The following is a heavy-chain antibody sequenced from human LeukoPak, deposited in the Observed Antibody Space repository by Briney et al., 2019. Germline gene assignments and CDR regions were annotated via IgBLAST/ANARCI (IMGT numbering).Heavy chain of an antibody. Sequence: GTSLRLSCVASGFTFGTYAMHWVRQAPGKGLEWMAVISDDGNNQYYADSVKGRFTISRDNSRNTMYLQMSSLRAEDTAVYYCAKSNRPTDLWFEETNQFYYYGVDVWGQGTTVTVSS. D-gene: IGHD3-10*01. CDR3: AKSNRPTDLWFEETNQFYYYGVDV. V-gene: IGHV3-30-3*02. CDR2: ISDDGNNQ. J-gene: IGHJ6*02. CDR1: GFTFGTYA.